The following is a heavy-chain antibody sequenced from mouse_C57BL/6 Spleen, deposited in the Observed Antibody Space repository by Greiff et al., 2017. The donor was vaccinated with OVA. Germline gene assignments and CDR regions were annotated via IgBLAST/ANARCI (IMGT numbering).Heavy chain of an antibody. CDR1: GFTFSDYG. D-gene: IGHD1-1*01. Sequence: EVKLMESGGGLVKPGGSLKLSCAASGFTFSDYGMHWVRQAPEKGLEWVAYISSGSSTIYYADTVKGRFTISRDNAKNTLFLQMTSLRSEDTAMYYCARKANYYGSSPWYFDVWGTGTTVTVSS. V-gene: IGHV5-17*01. CDR2: ISSGSSTI. CDR3: ARKANYYGSSPWYFDV. J-gene: IGHJ1*03.